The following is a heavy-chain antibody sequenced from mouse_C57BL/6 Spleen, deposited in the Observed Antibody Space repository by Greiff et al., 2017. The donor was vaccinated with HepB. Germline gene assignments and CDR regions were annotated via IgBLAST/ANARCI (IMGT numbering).Heavy chain of an antibody. V-gene: IGHV1-81*01. CDR1: GYTFTSYG. CDR3: APIYYDYDRGYYYAMDY. Sequence: QVQLKQSGAELARPGASVKLSCKASGYTFTSYGISWVKQSTGQGLEWIGEIYPRSGNTYYNEKFKGKATLTADKSSSTAYMELRSLTSEDSAVYFCAPIYYDYDRGYYYAMDYWGQGTSVTVSS. D-gene: IGHD2-4*01. J-gene: IGHJ4*01. CDR2: IYPRSGNT.